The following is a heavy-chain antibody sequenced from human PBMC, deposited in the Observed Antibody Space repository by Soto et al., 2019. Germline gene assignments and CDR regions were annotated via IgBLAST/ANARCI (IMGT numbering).Heavy chain of an antibody. CDR2: ISYDGSNK. D-gene: IGHD3-3*01. J-gene: IGHJ5*02. CDR1: GFTFSSYG. V-gene: IGHV3-30*18. Sequence: QVQLVESGGGVVQPGRSLRLSCAASGFTFSSYGMHWVRQAPGKGLEWVAVISYDGSNKYYVDSVKGRFTISRDNSKNTLYLQMNSLRAEDTAVYYCAKDRYDFWSGYRGWFDPWGQGTLVTVSS. CDR3: AKDRYDFWSGYRGWFDP.